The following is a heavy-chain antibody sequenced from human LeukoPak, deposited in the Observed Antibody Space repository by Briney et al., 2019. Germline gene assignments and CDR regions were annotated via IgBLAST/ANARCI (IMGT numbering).Heavy chain of an antibody. Sequence: QAGGSLRLSCAASGFIFSSYSMSWVRQAPGKGLEWVSVITGSGKNTYYADSVKGRFTISKDNSKNTVYLQMNDPRVDDTAVYYCAKAASSSWPSYQYGMDVWGQGTTVTVSS. D-gene: IGHD6-13*01. J-gene: IGHJ6*02. V-gene: IGHV3-23*01. CDR1: GFIFSSYS. CDR3: AKAASSSWPSYQYGMDV. CDR2: ITGSGKNT.